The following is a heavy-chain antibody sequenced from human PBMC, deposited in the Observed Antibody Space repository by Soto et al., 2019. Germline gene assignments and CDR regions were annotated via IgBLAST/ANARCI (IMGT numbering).Heavy chain of an antibody. V-gene: IGHV5-51*01. J-gene: IGHJ6*02. CDR1: GYSFTSYW. CDR3: ARTAAAGKYYYAMGV. CDR2: IYPGDSDT. D-gene: IGHD6-13*01. Sequence: PGESLKISCKGPGYSFTSYWIGWVRQMPGKGLECMGIIYPGDSDTRYSPSFQGQVTISADNSISTAYLQWNSLKASDTAMYYCARTAAAGKYYYAMGVWGQGTTVTVSS.